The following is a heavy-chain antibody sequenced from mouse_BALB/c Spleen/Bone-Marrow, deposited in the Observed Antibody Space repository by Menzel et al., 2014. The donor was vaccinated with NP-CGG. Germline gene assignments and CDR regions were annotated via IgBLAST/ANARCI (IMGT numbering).Heavy chain of an antibody. CDR1: GFTFSSYA. V-gene: IGHV5-6-5*01. J-gene: IGHJ2*01. CDR2: INSGDSN. Sequence: EVMLVESGGGLVKPGGSLKLSCAASGFTFSSYAMSWVRQTPEKRLEWVASINSGDSNYYPDSVKGRFTISRDNARNIPYLQMSSLRSEDTAMYYCARSTMITTGNYFDYWGQGTTLTVSS. D-gene: IGHD2-4*01. CDR3: ARSTMITTGNYFDY.